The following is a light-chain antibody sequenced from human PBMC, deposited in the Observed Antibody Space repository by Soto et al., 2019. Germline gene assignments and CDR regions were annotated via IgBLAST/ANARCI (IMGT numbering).Light chain of an antibody. V-gene: IGKV1-39*01. J-gene: IGKJ2*02. CDR3: QQSYGSPRT. CDR2: AAS. CDR1: QSISSW. Sequence: DIQMTQSPASLSASVGDRVTIICRASQSISSWLAWYQQKPGKAPKLLIYAASSLQTGVPSRFSGSGSGTDFTLTVSSLQPEDFATYYCQQSYGSPRTFGQGPRWIS.